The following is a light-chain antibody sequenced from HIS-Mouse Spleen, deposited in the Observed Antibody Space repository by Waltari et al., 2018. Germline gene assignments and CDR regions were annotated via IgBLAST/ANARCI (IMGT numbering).Light chain of an antibody. J-gene: IGLJ2*01. CDR2: DDS. CDR3: QVWDSSSDHVV. CDR1: NIGSKR. V-gene: IGLV3-21*03. Sequence: SYVLPQPPSVSVAPGKTARITCGGNNIGSKRVQLYQQKPGQAPVLVVYDDSDRPSGIPERFSGSNSGNTATLTISRVEAGDEADYYCQVWDSSSDHVVFGGGTKLTVL.